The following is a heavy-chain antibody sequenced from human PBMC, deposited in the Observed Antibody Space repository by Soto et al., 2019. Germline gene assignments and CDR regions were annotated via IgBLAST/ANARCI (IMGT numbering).Heavy chain of an antibody. J-gene: IGHJ4*02. CDR2: IYYSGRT. Sequence: TSETLSLTCFFSGCSVISTYYYWSWIRQPPGKGLEWIGYIYYSGRTDYKSSLKSRVTISLDPSKNQVSLKFNSVTAADTAVYYCARGGYSGRLYYFDYWGLGTLVTVSS. CDR1: GCSVISTYYY. V-gene: IGHV4-61*01. CDR3: ARGGYSGRLYYFDY. D-gene: IGHD2-15*01.